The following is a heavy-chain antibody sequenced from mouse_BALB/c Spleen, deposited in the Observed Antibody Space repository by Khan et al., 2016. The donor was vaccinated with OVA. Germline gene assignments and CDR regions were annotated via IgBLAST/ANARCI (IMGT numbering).Heavy chain of an antibody. Sequence: EVKLEVSGGGLVQPGGSMKLSCVASGFTFSNYWMNWVRQSPEKGLEWVADLRLKSNNYATHYAESVKGRFTISRDESKSSVYLQMNSCRAEDTGIYYCTHERESAYWGKGTTLTVSS. CDR1: GFTFSNYW. CDR3: THERESAY. V-gene: IGHV6-6*02. D-gene: IGHD1-3*01. CDR2: LRLKSNNYAT. J-gene: IGHJ2*01.